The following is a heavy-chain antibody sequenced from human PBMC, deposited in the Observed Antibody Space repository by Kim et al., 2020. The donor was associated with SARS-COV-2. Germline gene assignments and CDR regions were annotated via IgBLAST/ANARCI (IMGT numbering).Heavy chain of an antibody. V-gene: IGHV3-30*09. CDR1: GFTFSTFT. Sequence: GGSLRLSCAASGFTFSTFTMHWIRQAPGKGLEWVALISYDGHNKNEVDSVKGRFAISRDNSKNTLFLQMNSLRVEDTALYFCATYYFDDRSGTSWGFDIWGQGTMVTVSS. J-gene: IGHJ3*02. D-gene: IGHD3-22*01. CDR3: ATYYFDDRSGTSWGFDI. CDR2: ISYDGHNK.